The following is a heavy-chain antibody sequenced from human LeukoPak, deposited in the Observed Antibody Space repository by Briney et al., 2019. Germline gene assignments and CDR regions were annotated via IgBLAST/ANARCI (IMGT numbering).Heavy chain of an antibody. CDR2: INPSGGST. Sequence: GASVKVSCKASGYTFTSYYMHWVRQAPGQGLEWMGIINPSGGSTSYAQKFQGRVTMTRDTSTSTVYMELSSLRSEDTAVYYCARDIFHSIGIAAAGSRISDYWGQGTLVTVSS. D-gene: IGHD6-13*01. V-gene: IGHV1-46*01. J-gene: IGHJ4*02. CDR1: GYTFTSYY. CDR3: ARDIFHSIGIAAAGSRISDY.